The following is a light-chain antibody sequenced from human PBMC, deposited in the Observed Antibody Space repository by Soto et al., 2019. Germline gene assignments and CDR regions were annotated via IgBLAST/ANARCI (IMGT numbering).Light chain of an antibody. V-gene: IGKV1-39*01. J-gene: IGKJ5*01. CDR1: QGISSY. Sequence: IQLTQSPSSLSASVGDRVTITCRASQGISSYLGWYQQKPGKAPNLLIYESSILQRGVPSRFSGNASGTEFALTISSLQPEDFAIYHCQQSYRPPTFGQGTRLEIK. CDR3: QQSYRPPT. CDR2: ESS.